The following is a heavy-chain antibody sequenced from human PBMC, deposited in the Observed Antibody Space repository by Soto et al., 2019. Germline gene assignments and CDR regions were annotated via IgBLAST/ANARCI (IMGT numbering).Heavy chain of an antibody. CDR2: IKQDGSEK. J-gene: IGHJ4*02. V-gene: IGHV3-7*05. CDR1: GFTFSSYW. D-gene: IGHD3-22*01. Sequence: WGSLRLSCAASGFTFSSYWMSLVRKAPGKGLEWVANIKQDGSEKYYVDSVKGRFTISRDNAKNSLYLQMNSLRAEDTAVYYCARDRRITMIVVVTSFAYWGQGTLVTVSS. CDR3: ARDRRITMIVVVTSFAY.